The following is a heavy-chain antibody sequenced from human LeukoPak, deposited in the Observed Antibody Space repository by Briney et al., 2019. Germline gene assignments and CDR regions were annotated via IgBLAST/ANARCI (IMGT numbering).Heavy chain of an antibody. Sequence: PGRSLRLSCAASGFTFSSYGMHWVRQAPGKGLEWVAVISYDGSNKYYADSVKGRFTISRDNSKNTLYLQMNSLRAEDTAVYYCASNTAFDYWGQGTLVTVSS. CDR2: ISYDGSNK. CDR3: ASNTAFDY. V-gene: IGHV3-30*03. J-gene: IGHJ4*02. D-gene: IGHD2-8*01. CDR1: GFTFSSYG.